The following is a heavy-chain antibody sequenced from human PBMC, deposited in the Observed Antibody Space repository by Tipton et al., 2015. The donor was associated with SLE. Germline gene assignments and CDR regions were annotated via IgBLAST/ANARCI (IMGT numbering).Heavy chain of an antibody. CDR3: ARHRGITMIVVAPGAFDI. Sequence: TLSLTCTVSGGSISSYYWSWIRQPPGKGLEWIGYIYTSGSTNYNPSLKSRVTISVDTSKNQFSLKLSSVTAADTAVYYCARHRGITMIVVAPGAFDIWGQGTMVTVSS. D-gene: IGHD3-22*01. V-gene: IGHV4-59*08. J-gene: IGHJ3*02. CDR1: GGSISSYY. CDR2: IYTSGST.